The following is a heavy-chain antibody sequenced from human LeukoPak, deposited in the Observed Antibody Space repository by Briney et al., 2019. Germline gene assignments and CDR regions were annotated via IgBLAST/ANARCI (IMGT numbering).Heavy chain of an antibody. Sequence: SETLSLTCTEPGGSISSYYWSWIRQPAGKRLEWIGRIYTSGSTNYNPSLKSRVTMSVDTSKNQFSLKLSSVTATGTAVYDCARAREKYQLNWFDRWGQGTLVTVSS. CDR1: GGSISSYY. V-gene: IGHV4-4*07. D-gene: IGHD2-2*01. J-gene: IGHJ5*02. CDR2: IYTSGST. CDR3: ARAREKYQLNWFDR.